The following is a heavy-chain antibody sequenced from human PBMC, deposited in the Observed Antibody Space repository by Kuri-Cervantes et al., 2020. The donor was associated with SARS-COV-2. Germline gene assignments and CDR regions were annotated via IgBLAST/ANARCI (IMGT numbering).Heavy chain of an antibody. D-gene: IGHD3/OR15-3a*01. J-gene: IGHJ2*01. CDR1: GASFSGYY. CDR2: INHSGST. V-gene: IGHV4-34*01. Sequence: SQTLSLTCAVYGASFSGYYWSWIRQPPGKGLEWIGEINHSGSTNYNPSLKSRVTISVDTSKNQFSLKLSCVTAADTAVYYCARGAGYDFGTGYQDWFFDLWGRGNLVTVSS. CDR3: ARGAGYDFGTGYQDWFFDL.